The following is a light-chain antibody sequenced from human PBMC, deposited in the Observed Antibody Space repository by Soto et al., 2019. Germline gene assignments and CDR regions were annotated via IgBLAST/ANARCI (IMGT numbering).Light chain of an antibody. V-gene: IGLV7-43*01. J-gene: IGLJ2*01. CDR3: LLYYGGAQLGV. CDR1: TGAVTSGYY. Sequence: QTVVTQEPSLTVSPGGTVTLTFASSTGAVTSGYYPNWFQQKPGQATRVLIYRISNKHSWTPARFSGSLLGGKAALTLSGVQPEDEAEYYCLLYYGGAQLGVFGGGTKLTVL. CDR2: RIS.